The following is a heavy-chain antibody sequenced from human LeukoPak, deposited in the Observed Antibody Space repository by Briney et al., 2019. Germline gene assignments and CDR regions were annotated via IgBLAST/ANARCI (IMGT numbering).Heavy chain of an antibody. D-gene: IGHD5-18*01. V-gene: IGHV3-30*03. CDR3: SRLRGYSYGYADY. J-gene: IGHJ4*02. CDR2: ISYDATNE. Sequence: GGSVRLSCAASGFTFSNYGIHWVRQAPGKGLEWVAVISYDATNEYYTDSVKGRFTISRDNSRNTLYLQMNSLRAEDTAVYYCSRLRGYSYGYADYWGQGTLVTVSS. CDR1: GFTFSNYG.